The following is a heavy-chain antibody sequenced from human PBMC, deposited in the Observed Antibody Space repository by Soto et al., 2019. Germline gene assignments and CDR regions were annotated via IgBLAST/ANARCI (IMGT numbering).Heavy chain of an antibody. CDR2: IIPIFGTA. CDR1: GGTFSSYA. D-gene: IGHD3-22*01. V-gene: IGHV1-69*01. CDR3: ASSQYYYYSSGYYYNWFDP. Sequence: SVKVSCEASGGTFSSYAISWVRQAPVQGLEWMGGIIPIFGTANYSQKFQGRVTITADESTSTAYMELSSLRSEDTAVYYCASSQYYYYSSGYYYNWFDPWGQGTLVTVSS. J-gene: IGHJ5*02.